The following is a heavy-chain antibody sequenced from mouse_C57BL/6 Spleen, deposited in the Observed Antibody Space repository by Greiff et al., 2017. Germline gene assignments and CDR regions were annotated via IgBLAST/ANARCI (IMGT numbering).Heavy chain of an antibody. CDR3: TYDYDVAMNY. CDR1: GFNIKDDY. J-gene: IGHJ4*01. CDR2: IDPENGDT. D-gene: IGHD2-4*01. Sequence: VQLQQSGAELVRPGASVKLSCTASGFNIKDDYMHWVKQRPEQGLEWIGWIDPENGDTEYASKFQGKATITADTSSNTAYLQLSSLKSEDTAVYYCTYDYDVAMNYWGQGTSVTVSS. V-gene: IGHV14-4*01.